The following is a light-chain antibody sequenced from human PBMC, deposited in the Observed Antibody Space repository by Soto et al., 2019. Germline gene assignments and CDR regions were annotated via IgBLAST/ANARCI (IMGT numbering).Light chain of an antibody. CDR2: EVN. Sequence: QSALTQPASVSGSPGQSITVSCTGTSSDVGGYDYVSWYQHPPGKAPKLLIYEVNNRPSGVSNRFSGSKSGNTASLTISGPQADDEADYSCASYTRSSTLFVFGTGTKLTVL. V-gene: IGLV2-14*01. J-gene: IGLJ1*01. CDR1: SSDVGGYDY. CDR3: ASYTRSSTLFV.